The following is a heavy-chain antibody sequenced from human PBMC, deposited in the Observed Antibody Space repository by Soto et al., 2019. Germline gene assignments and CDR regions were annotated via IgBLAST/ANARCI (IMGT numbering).Heavy chain of an antibody. V-gene: IGHV3-23*01. D-gene: IGHD6-6*01. J-gene: IGHJ4*02. CDR2: ISGSGDRT. CDR1: GFTFSTYA. CDR3: AKDGAYSSSSLYYFDY. Sequence: EVQLLESGGGLVQPGGSLRLSCAASGFTFSTYAMNWVRQVPGKGLEWVSAISGSGDRTYYADSVRGRFTISKDSSKNTLYLQMNSLRAEDTAVYYCAKDGAYSSSSLYYFDYWGQGTLVTVSS.